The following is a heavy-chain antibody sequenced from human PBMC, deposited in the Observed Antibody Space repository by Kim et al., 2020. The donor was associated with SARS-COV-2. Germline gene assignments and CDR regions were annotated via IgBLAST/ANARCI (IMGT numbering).Heavy chain of an antibody. Sequence: SETLSLTCTVSGDSISSGDYYWSWIRQHPGEGLEWIGYIYYTGSTYYNPSLQSRVTISIDTSKNQFSLKLSSVTAADTALYYCATGAAAGIFFDYWGQGTLVTVSS. CDR2: IYYTGST. CDR3: ATGAAAGIFFDY. V-gene: IGHV4-31*03. D-gene: IGHD6-13*01. CDR1: GDSISSGDYY. J-gene: IGHJ4*02.